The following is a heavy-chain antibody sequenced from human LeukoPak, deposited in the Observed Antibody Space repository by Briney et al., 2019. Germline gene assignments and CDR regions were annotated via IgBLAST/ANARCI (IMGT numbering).Heavy chain of an antibody. CDR2: INQGGSEI. CDR3: PRGLRWTDF. D-gene: IGHD4-23*01. J-gene: IGHJ4*02. CDR1: GFTFSDDW. Sequence: PGGSLRLSCVFSGFTFSDDWVNWVRQAPGKGLEWVANINQGGSEIHYVDSVKGRFTISRDNAKNSLYLQMNSLRAEDTGVYYCPRGLRWTDFWGQGTLVTVSS. V-gene: IGHV3-7*01.